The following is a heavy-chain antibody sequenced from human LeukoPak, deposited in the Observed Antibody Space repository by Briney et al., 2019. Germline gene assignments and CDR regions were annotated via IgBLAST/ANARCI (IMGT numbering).Heavy chain of an antibody. V-gene: IGHV4-39*01. J-gene: IGHJ4*02. Sequence: PSETLSLTCSVSGDSLSSSTFYGGWIRQPPGKGLEWIGSFYYGGSTYYNPSLKSRVNISVDTSRTQFSLKLSSVTAADTAVYYCARHLRYYYGSGSSRVLDYWGQGTLVTVSS. CDR3: ARHLRYYYGSGSSRVLDY. CDR2: FYYGGST. D-gene: IGHD3-10*01. CDR1: GDSLSSSTFY.